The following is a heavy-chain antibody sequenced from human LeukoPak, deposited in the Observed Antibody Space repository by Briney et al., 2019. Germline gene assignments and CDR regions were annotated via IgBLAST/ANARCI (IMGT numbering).Heavy chain of an antibody. Sequence: SETLSLTCTVSGVSISNGDHYWSWIRQHPGKGLEWIGEIYPSGSTNYNPSLKSRVTISVDKSENQFSLKLNSVTAADTAVYYCARNAGNSDFDYWGQGTLVTVSS. V-gene: IGHV4-31*09. CDR2: IYPSGST. D-gene: IGHD4-23*01. CDR1: GVSISNGDHY. CDR3: ARNAGNSDFDY. J-gene: IGHJ4*02.